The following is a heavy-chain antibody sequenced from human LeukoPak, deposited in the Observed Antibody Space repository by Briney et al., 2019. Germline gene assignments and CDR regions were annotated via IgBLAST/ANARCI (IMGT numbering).Heavy chain of an antibody. CDR1: GFTLGTYW. CDR2: IKEDGSEI. Sequence: GGSLRLSCAASGFTLGTYWMSWVRQAPGKGLEWVANIKEDGSEIYYVDSVKGRFTVSRDNAENSLYLQMNSLRAEDTAMYYCARQGSEIDYWGQGTLVTVSS. CDR3: ARQGSEIDY. V-gene: IGHV3-7*03. J-gene: IGHJ4*02.